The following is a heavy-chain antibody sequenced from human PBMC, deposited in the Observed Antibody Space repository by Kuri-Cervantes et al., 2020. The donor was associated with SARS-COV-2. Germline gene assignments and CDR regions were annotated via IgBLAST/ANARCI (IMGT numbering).Heavy chain of an antibody. CDR3: ASNSNYWYYGMDV. Sequence: ASVKVSCKASGGTFSSYAINWVRQAPGQGLEWMGWINPNSGGTNYAQKFQGRVTMTRDTSISTAYMELSRLRSDDTAVYYCASNSNYWYYGMDVWGQGTTVTVSS. CDR2: INPNSGGT. V-gene: IGHV1-2*02. CDR1: GGTFSSYA. J-gene: IGHJ6*02. D-gene: IGHD4-11*01.